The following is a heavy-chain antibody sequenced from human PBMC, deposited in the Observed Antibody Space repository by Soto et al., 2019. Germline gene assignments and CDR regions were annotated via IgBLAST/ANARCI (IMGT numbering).Heavy chain of an antibody. J-gene: IGHJ5*02. CDR3: ARVGWLYWFDP. V-gene: IGHV4-30-4*01. CDR1: GGSISSGDYY. CDR2: IYYSGST. Sequence: SETLSLTCTVSGGSISSGDYYWSWIRQPPGKGLEWIGYIYYSGSTYYNPSLKSRVTISVDTSKNQFSLKLSSVTAADSAVYYCARVGWLYWFDPWGQGTLVTVSS. D-gene: IGHD6-19*01.